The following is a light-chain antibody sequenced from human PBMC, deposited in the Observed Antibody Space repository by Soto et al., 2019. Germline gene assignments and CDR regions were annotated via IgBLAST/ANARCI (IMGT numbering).Light chain of an antibody. Sequence: QSALTQPASVSGSPGQSITISCTGTSSDVGGYNYISWYQQHPGKAPKFIIYDVRNRPSGVSNRFSGSRSGNTASLNISGLQAEDEADYYCSSYTSSSTVIFGGGTKVTVL. V-gene: IGLV2-14*01. J-gene: IGLJ2*01. CDR2: DVR. CDR3: SSYTSSSTVI. CDR1: SSDVGGYNY.